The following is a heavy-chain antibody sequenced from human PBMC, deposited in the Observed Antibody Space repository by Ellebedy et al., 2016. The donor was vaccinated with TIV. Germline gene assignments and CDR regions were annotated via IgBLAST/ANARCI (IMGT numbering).Heavy chain of an antibody. CDR2: FGSGGDA. J-gene: IGHJ2*01. D-gene: IGHD1-14*01. CDR3: VRGGAAPHNRYFDF. Sequence: GESLKISCAASGFTFRIYDMHWVRQSIGKGLEWVSAFGSGGDAYYPASVKARFTISRENAKNSVYLQMNSLRVGDTAVYYCVRGGAAPHNRYFDFWGRGTLVTVSS. CDR1: GFTFRIYD. V-gene: IGHV3-13*01.